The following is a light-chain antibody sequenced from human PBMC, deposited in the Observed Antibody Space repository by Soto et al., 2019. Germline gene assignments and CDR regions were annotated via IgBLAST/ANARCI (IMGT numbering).Light chain of an antibody. CDR3: QQLHSYPLT. CDR2: VAS. CDR1: QGIGTY. V-gene: IGKV1-9*01. Sequence: DIQLTQSPSFLSASVGDRVTITCRASQGIGTYVAWYQQEPGKAPNLLIYVASTLQSGVPSRFSGSGSGTEFTLTISSLQPEDFATYYCQQLHSYPLTFCGGTKVEIK. J-gene: IGKJ4*01.